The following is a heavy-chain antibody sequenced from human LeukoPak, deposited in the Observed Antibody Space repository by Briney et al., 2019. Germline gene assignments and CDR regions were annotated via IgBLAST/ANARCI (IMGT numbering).Heavy chain of an antibody. V-gene: IGHV1-3*01. CDR3: ARGAGSGSYYKGPIQYFDY. CDR1: GYTFTSYG. Sequence: GASVKVSCKASGYTFTSYGISWVRQAPGQRLEWMGWINAGNGNTKYSQKFQGRVTITRDTSAGTAYMELSSLRSEDTAVYYCARGAGSGSYYKGPIQYFDYWGQGTLVTVSS. D-gene: IGHD3-10*01. CDR2: INAGNGNT. J-gene: IGHJ4*02.